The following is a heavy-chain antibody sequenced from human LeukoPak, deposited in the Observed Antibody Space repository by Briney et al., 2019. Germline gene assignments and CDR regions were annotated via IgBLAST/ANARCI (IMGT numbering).Heavy chain of an antibody. J-gene: IGHJ5*02. V-gene: IGHV4-39*07. CDR3: SPFDWLGLNRFDP. CDR1: GGSISSSSCY. D-gene: IGHD3-9*01. CDR2: IYYSGST. Sequence: PSETLSLTCTVSGGSISSSSCYWGWIRQPPGKGLEWIGSIYYSGSTYYNPSLKSRVTISVDTSKNQFSLKLSSVTAADTAVYYCSPFDWLGLNRFDPWGQGTLVTVSS.